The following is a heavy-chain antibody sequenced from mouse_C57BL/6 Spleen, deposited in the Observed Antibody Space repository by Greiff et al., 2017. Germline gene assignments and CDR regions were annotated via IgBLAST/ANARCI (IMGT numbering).Heavy chain of an antibody. CDR1: GYTFTSYW. Sequence: QVQLQQPGAELVKPGASVKLSCKASGYTFTSYWMHWVKQRPGQGLEWIGMIHPNSGSTNYNEKFKSKATLTVDKSSSTAYMQLSSLTSEDSAVYYCASDGSKNYAMDYWGQGTSVTVSS. V-gene: IGHV1-64*01. CDR2: IHPNSGST. J-gene: IGHJ4*01. D-gene: IGHD1-1*01. CDR3: ASDGSKNYAMDY.